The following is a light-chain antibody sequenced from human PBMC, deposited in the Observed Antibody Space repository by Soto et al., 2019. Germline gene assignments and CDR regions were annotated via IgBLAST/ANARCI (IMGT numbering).Light chain of an antibody. J-gene: IGLJ1*01. Sequence: QSALTQPASVSGSPGQSIAISCTGTSGDIGTYNLVSWYQQHPGKAPKLMISEVNKRPSGVSDRFSGSKSGDTGSLTISGLRTEDEADYYCCSFAGSGTGVFGTGTKVTVL. V-gene: IGLV2-23*02. CDR2: EVN. CDR1: SGDIGTYNL. CDR3: CSFAGSGTGV.